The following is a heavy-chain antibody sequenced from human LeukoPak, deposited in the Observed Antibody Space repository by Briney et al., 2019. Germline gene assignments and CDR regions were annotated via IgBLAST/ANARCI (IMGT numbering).Heavy chain of an antibody. CDR2: IYYSGST. CDR1: GGSISSGDYY. D-gene: IGHD2-15*01. V-gene: IGHV4-30-4*01. CDR3: ARDERRCSGGSCYTNYFDY. Sequence: SETLSLTCTVSGGSISSGDYYWSWIRQPPGTGLEWIGYIYYSGSTYYNPSLKSRVTISVDTSKNQFSLKLSSVTAADTAVYYCARDERRCSGGSCYTNYFDYWGQGTLVTVSS. J-gene: IGHJ4*02.